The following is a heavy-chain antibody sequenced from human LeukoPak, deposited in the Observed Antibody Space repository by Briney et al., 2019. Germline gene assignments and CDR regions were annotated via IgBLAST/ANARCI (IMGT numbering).Heavy chain of an antibody. CDR1: GYTFTGYY. J-gene: IGHJ6*03. CDR2: INPNSGGT. D-gene: IGHD2-2*01. CDR3: ATFHRYCSSTSCYYYMDV. Sequence: ASVKVSCKASGYTFTGYYMHWVRQAPGQGLEWMGWINPNSGGTNYAQKFQGRVTMTEDTSTDTAYMELSSLRSEDTAVYYCATFHRYCSSTSCYYYMDVWGKGTTVTISS. V-gene: IGHV1-2*02.